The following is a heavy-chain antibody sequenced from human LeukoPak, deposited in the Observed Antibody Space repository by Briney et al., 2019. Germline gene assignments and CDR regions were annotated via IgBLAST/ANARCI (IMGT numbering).Heavy chain of an antibody. J-gene: IGHJ6*02. CDR3: ARDPPDGYGDPYGMDV. D-gene: IGHD4-17*01. V-gene: IGHV4-39*02. Sequence: SETLSLTCTVSADSISSSSHHWGWIRQSPGKGLEWIGSIYYSGSTYYNPSLKSRVTISVDTSKNQFSLKLSSVTAADTAVYYCARDPPDGYGDPYGMDVWGQGTTVTVSS. CDR2: IYYSGST. CDR1: ADSISSSSHH.